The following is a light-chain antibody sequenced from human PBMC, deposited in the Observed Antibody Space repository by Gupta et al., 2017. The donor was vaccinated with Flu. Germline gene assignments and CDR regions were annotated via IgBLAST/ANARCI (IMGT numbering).Light chain of an antibody. CDR3: MNWNRTDVV. Sequence: QAVLTQPSSLSASPGASASLTCTLRSGINVGTPWIYWYQQKPGSPPQFLLRYKSDADTQQGSGVPSRFSGSKYESATAVIISRYGLESEDDYYYSSMNWNRTDVVFGGGTKLTVI. J-gene: IGLJ2*01. CDR1: SGINVGTPW. CDR2: YKSDADT. V-gene: IGLV5-45*02.